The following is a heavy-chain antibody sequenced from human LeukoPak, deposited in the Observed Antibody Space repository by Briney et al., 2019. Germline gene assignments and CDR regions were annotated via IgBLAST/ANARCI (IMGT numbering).Heavy chain of an antibody. CDR3: ARSSDDYVTNGMDV. J-gene: IGHJ6*02. D-gene: IGHD4-17*01. CDR2: INSDGSST. CDR1: GFTFSSYW. Sequence: GGSLRLSCAASGFTFSSYWMHWVRQAPGKGLVWVSRINSDGSSTSYADSVKGRFTISRNNAKNTLYLQMNRLRAEDTAVYYCARSSDDYVTNGMDVWGQGTTVTVSS. V-gene: IGHV3-74*01.